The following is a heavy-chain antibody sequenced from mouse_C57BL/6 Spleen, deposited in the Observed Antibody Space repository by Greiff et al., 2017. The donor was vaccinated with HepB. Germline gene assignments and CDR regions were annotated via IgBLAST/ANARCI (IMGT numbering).Heavy chain of an antibody. CDR2: IYPGSGST. Sequence: QVQLQQPGAELVKPGASVKMSCKASGYTFTSYWITWVKQRPGQGLEWIGDIYPGSGSTNYNEKFKSKATLTVDTSSSTAYMQLSSLTSEDSAVYYCARGDSNYVGGFAYWGQGTLVTVSA. CDR1: GYTFTSYW. CDR3: ARGDSNYVGGFAY. J-gene: IGHJ3*01. V-gene: IGHV1-55*01. D-gene: IGHD2-5*01.